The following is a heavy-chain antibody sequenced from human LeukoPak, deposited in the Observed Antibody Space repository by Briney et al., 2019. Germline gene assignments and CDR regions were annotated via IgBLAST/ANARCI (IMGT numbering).Heavy chain of an antibody. CDR3: AREPPAYYYGMDV. Sequence: GGSLRLSCAASGFTFSSYEMNWVRQAPGKGLEWVSYISSSGSTIYYADSVKGRFTISRDNAKNSLYLQINSLRAEDTAVYYCAREPPAYYYGMDVWGKGTTVTVSS. CDR1: GFTFSSYE. J-gene: IGHJ6*04. V-gene: IGHV3-48*03. CDR2: ISSSGSTI.